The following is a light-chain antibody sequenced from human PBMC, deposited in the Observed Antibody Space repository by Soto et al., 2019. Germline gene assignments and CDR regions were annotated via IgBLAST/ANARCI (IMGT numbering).Light chain of an antibody. CDR3: QQYNNLRT. J-gene: IGKJ1*01. V-gene: IGKV3-15*01. CDR1: QSVSSN. CDR2: GAS. Sequence: EIVMTQSPATLSVSPGERATLSCRASQSVSSNLAWYQQKPGQAPRLLIYGASTRATGIPARFSGSGSGTEFTLTISSLQSEDLAVYFCQQYNNLRTFGQGTKVEIK.